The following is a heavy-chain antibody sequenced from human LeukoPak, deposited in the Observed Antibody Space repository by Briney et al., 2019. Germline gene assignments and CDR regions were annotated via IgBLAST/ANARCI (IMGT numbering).Heavy chain of an antibody. CDR2: ISGSGGST. J-gene: IGHJ3*02. V-gene: IGHV3-23*01. CDR3: AKDPPVVIISHDAFDI. D-gene: IGHD3-3*01. CDR1: GFTFSSYP. Sequence: GGTLRLSCAASGFTFSSYPMSWVREAPGKGLEWVSAISGSGGSTYYADSVKGRFTISRDNSKNTLYLQMNSLRAEDTAVYYCAKDPPVVIISHDAFDIWGQGTMVTVSS.